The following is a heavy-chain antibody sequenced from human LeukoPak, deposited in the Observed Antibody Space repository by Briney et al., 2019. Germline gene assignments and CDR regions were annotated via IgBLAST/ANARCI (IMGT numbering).Heavy chain of an antibody. D-gene: IGHD2-2*01. Sequence: ASVKVSCKASGYTFTGYYIHWVRQAPRQGLEWMGWINPNSGGTNYAQKFQGRVTMTRDTSTSTAYMDLSRLRSDDTAVYYCARSGLYAEYHQHWGQGTPVTVSS. CDR1: GYTFTGYY. J-gene: IGHJ1*01. CDR2: INPNSGGT. CDR3: ARSGLYAEYHQH. V-gene: IGHV1-2*02.